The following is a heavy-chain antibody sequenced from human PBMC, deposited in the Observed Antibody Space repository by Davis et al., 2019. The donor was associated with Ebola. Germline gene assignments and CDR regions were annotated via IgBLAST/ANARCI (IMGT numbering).Heavy chain of an antibody. V-gene: IGHV1-18*04. J-gene: IGHJ4*02. CDR2: INPHNGNT. CDR3: ARAQFPTTSDH. Sequence: AASVKVSCKASGSNYGITWVRQAPGQGLEWMGWINPHNGNTNYAQNVQGRVIMNSDTATTTAYMEVGSLRSDDTAVYYCARAQFPTTSDHWGQGTLVTVSS. CDR1: GSNYG. D-gene: IGHD1-1*01.